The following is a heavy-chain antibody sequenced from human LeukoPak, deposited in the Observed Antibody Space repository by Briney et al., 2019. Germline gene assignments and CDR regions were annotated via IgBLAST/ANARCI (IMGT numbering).Heavy chain of an antibody. CDR2: IYYSGST. D-gene: IGHD2-15*01. V-gene: IGHV4-39*07. J-gene: IGHJ3*02. Sequence: KASETLSLTCTVSGGSIDSFSWNWIRQPPGKGMEWIGSIYYSGSTYYNPSLKSRVTISVDTSKNQFSLKLSSVTAADTAVYYCARGRTYCSGGRCYYDAFDIWGQGTMVTVSS. CDR3: ARGRTYCSGGRCYYDAFDI. CDR1: GGSIDSFS.